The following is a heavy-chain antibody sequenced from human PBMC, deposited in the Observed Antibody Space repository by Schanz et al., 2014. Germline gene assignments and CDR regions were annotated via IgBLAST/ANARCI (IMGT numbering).Heavy chain of an antibody. D-gene: IGHD6-6*01. Sequence: QVQLVQSGTQVKKPGASVKVSCKASGYTLSAYSLHWVRQAPGQGLEWMGIVNPSVRGTHFAREFQGRVTVTSDTATSTVYMDLRSLRSDDTAVYYCARDQSPYTNSSDVRYFDYWGQGSLVTVSS. CDR3: ARDQSPYTNSSDVRYFDY. CDR1: GYTLSAYS. CDR2: VNPSVRGT. J-gene: IGHJ4*02. V-gene: IGHV1-46*01.